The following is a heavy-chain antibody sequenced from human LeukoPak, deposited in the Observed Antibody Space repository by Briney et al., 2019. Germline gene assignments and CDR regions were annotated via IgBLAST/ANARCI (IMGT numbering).Heavy chain of an antibody. Sequence: SETLSLTCAVYGGSFSGYYWSWIRQPPGKELEWIGEINHSGSTNYNPSLKSRVTISVDTSKNQFSLKLSSVTAADTAVYYCARARITNRITIFGAVKGGSNWFDPWGQGTLVTVSS. V-gene: IGHV4-34*01. CDR2: INHSGST. D-gene: IGHD3-3*01. J-gene: IGHJ5*02. CDR1: GGSFSGYY. CDR3: ARARITNRITIFGAVKGGSNWFDP.